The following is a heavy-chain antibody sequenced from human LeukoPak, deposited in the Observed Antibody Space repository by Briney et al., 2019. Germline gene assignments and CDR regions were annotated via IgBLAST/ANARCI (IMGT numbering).Heavy chain of an antibody. D-gene: IGHD1-26*01. CDR2: ISSSSSYI. CDR1: GFTFRTYS. J-gene: IGHJ4*02. CDR3: ARVSPWERGFFPLDY. V-gene: IGHV3-21*01. Sequence: NAGGSLRLSCAASGFTFRTYSMNWVRQAPGKGLEWVSSISSSSSYIYYADSVKGRFTISRDNAKNSLYLQMNSLRAEDTAVYYCARVSPWERGFFPLDYWGQGTLVTVSS.